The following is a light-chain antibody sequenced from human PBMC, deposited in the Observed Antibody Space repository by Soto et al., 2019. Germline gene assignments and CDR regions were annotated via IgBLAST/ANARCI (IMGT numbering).Light chain of an antibody. CDR2: AAS. V-gene: IGKV1-39*01. J-gene: IGKJ2*01. CDR1: QSISSY. Sequence: DIQMTQSPSSLSASVGDSVTITCRASQSISSYLNWYQQKPGKAPKHLIYAASSLQSGVPSRFSGSGSGTDFTLTISSPQPEDFATYYCQQSYSTPYTFGQGTKLEIK. CDR3: QQSYSTPYT.